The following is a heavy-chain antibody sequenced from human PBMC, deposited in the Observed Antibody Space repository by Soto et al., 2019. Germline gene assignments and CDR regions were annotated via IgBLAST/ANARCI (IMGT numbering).Heavy chain of an antibody. D-gene: IGHD3-22*01. V-gene: IGHV1-18*01. CDR1: GYTFTSSG. J-gene: IGHJ3*01. Sequence: QVQLVQSGAEVKKPGASVKVSCKASGYTFTSSGMSWVRQAPGQGLEWMGWISAHTGSSEYAQRFQGRVTMTTDRSTRTAYMELRSLRSDDTAVYYCARAFFYQGSDSRGYSVDAFDFWGPGTLVTVSS. CDR3: ARAFFYQGSDSRGYSVDAFDF. CDR2: ISAHTGSS.